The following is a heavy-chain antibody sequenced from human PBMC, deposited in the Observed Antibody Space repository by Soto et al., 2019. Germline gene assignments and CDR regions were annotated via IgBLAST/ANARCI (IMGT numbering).Heavy chain of an antibody. V-gene: IGHV1-69*06. J-gene: IGHJ3*02. CDR1: GGSFSTYS. CDR3: AITYGDYVVGAFDI. CDR2: IIPIFGTS. Sequence: QVQLVQSGAEVKKPGSSVKVSCKASGGSFSTYSISWVRQAPGQGLEWMGGIIPIFGTSNYAQKFQGRVTITADKSTNTAYMELCSLRSEDTAVYYCAITYGDYVVGAFDIWGQGTMVTVSS. D-gene: IGHD4-17*01.